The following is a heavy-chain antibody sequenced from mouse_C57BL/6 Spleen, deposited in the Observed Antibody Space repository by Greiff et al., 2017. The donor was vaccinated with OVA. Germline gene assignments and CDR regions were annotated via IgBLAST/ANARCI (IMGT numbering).Heavy chain of an antibody. CDR2: ISYDGSN. CDR1: GYSITSGYY. V-gene: IGHV3-6*01. D-gene: IGHD2-5*01. CDR3: ARDHYSNYDFDY. Sequence: EVKLQESGPGLVKPSQSLSLTCSVTGYSITSGYYWNWIRQFPGNKLEWMGYISYDGSNNYNPSLKNRISITRDTSKNQFFLKLNSVTTEDTATYYCARDHYSNYDFDYWGQGTTLTVSS. J-gene: IGHJ2*01.